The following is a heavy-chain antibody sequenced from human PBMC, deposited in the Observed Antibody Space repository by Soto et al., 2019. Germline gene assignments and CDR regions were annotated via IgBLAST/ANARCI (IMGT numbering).Heavy chain of an antibody. CDR1: GFSLSTSGMC. Sequence: GSGPTLVNPTQTLTLTCTFSGFSLSTSGMCVSWIRQPPGKALEWLALIDWDDDKYYSTSLKTRLTISKDTSKNQVVLTMTNMDPVDTATYYCARHYYDSSGYYFFDYWGQGTLVTVSS. J-gene: IGHJ4*02. V-gene: IGHV2-70*01. D-gene: IGHD3-22*01. CDR2: IDWDDDK. CDR3: ARHYYDSSGYYFFDY.